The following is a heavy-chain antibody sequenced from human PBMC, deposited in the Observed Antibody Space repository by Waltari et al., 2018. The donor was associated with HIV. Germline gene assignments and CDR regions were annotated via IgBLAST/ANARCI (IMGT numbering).Heavy chain of an antibody. V-gene: IGHV4-39*01. CDR2: IYYSGST. Sequence: QLQLQESGPGLVKPSETLSLTCTVSGGSISSSSYYWGWIRQPPGKGLEWIGSIYYSGSTYYNPSLKSRVTISVDTSKNQFSLKLSSVTAADTAVYYCARPFPLDTYSSGWYDYWGQGTLVTVSS. CDR3: ARPFPLDTYSSGWYDY. CDR1: GGSISSSSYY. D-gene: IGHD6-19*01. J-gene: IGHJ4*02.